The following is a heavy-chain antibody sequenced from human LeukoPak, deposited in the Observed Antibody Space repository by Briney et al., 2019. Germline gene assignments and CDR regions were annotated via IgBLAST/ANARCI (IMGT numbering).Heavy chain of an antibody. D-gene: IGHD2-2*01. Sequence: PGGSLRLSCEASGFTFSNYAMSWVRQAPGKGLEWVGRIYRNAAGGTTDYAAPVKGRFTISRDDSKNTLYLQMNSLKTEDTAVYYCTTDSYCSTTTCYASSNYYYGLDAWGQGTSVTVSS. CDR3: TTDSYCSTTTCYASSNYYYGLDA. CDR2: IYRNAAGGTT. V-gene: IGHV3-15*05. CDR1: GFTFSNYA. J-gene: IGHJ6*02.